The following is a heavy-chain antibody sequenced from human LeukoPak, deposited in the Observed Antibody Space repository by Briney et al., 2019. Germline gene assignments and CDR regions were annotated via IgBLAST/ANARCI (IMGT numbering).Heavy chain of an antibody. CDR3: ARHTIRYFDWLSDFDY. J-gene: IGHJ4*02. D-gene: IGHD3-9*01. CDR2: IISNSSTI. V-gene: IGHV3-48*04. Sequence: AGGSLRLSCAASGFTFSSYGMHWVRQAPGKGLEWVSYIISNSSTIYYADSVKGRFTISRDNAKNSLYLQMNSLRAEDTAVYYCARHTIRYFDWLSDFDYWGQGTLVTVSS. CDR1: GFTFSSYG.